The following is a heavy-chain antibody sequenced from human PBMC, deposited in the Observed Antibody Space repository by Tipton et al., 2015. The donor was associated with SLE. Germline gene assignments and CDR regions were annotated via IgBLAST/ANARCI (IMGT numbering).Heavy chain of an antibody. Sequence: LRLSCTVSGGSISSSNYFWAWIRQVPGKGLEWIGSISYSGSTYNNPSLKSRVTISVDTSKNQFSLKLRSVTAADTAVYYCARPRSGDQIFDGFDIWGQGTVVTVSS. V-gene: IGHV4-39*07. D-gene: IGHD2-21*02. CDR3: ARPRSGDQIFDGFDI. CDR2: ISYSGST. J-gene: IGHJ3*02. CDR1: GGSISSSNYF.